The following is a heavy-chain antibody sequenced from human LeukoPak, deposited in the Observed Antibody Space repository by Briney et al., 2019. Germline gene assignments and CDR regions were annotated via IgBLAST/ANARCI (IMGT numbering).Heavy chain of an antibody. J-gene: IGHJ4*02. CDR3: VKDVGDHVTDC. V-gene: IGHV4-59*12. Sequence: SETLSLTCTVSGGSISSYYWSWIRQPPGKGLEWIGSIYYSGSTYYNPSLKSRVTISVDTSKNQFSLKLSSVTAADTAVYYCVKDVGDHVTDCWGQGTLVTVSS. D-gene: IGHD4-17*01. CDR2: IYYSGST. CDR1: GGSISSYY.